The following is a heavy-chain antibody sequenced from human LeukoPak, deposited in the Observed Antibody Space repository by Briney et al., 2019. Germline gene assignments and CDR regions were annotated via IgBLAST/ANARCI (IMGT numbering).Heavy chain of an antibody. CDR1: GYTFSSYG. D-gene: IGHD1-26*01. Sequence: ASVKVSCKASGYTFSSYGISWVRQAPGQGLEWMGWISAYNGNTNYAQKLQGRVTMTTDTSTSTAYMGLRSLRSDDTAVYYCARERARSGSRYAFDIWGQGTMVTVSS. CDR2: ISAYNGNT. V-gene: IGHV1-18*01. CDR3: ARERARSGSRYAFDI. J-gene: IGHJ3*02.